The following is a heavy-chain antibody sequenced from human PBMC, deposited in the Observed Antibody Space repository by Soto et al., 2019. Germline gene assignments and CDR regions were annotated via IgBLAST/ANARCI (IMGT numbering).Heavy chain of an antibody. V-gene: IGHV4-39*01. CDR2: IYYSGST. CDR3: ARHTPGDPIEN. D-gene: IGHD2-21*01. CDR1: GGSISSTIHY. J-gene: IGHJ1*01. Sequence: SETLSLTCSDSGGSISSTIHYWGWIRQPPGKGLEWIASIYYSGSTYYNPSLKSRVTISVNTSKNQFSLKVSSMTAADTAVYYCARHTPGDPIENWGQGTLVTVSS.